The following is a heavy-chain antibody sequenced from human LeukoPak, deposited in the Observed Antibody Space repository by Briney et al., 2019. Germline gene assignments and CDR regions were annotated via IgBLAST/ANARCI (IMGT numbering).Heavy chain of an antibody. CDR3: AGGTTGTTGNY. CDR1: GYTLTSYA. Sequence: ASVKVSCKASGYTLTSYAMHWVRQAPGQRLEWMGWINAGNGNTKYSQKFQGRVTITRDTSASTAYMELSSLRSEDTAVYYCAGGTTGTTGNYWGQGTLVTVSS. V-gene: IGHV1-3*01. D-gene: IGHD1-1*01. J-gene: IGHJ4*02. CDR2: INAGNGNT.